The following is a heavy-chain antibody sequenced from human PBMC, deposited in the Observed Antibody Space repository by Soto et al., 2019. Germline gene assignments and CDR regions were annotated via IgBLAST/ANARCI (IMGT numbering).Heavy chain of an antibody. Sequence: PGASLKISCKGSGYSFTSYWINWVRQMPGKGLEWMGTIDPSDSYINYAQKLQGRVTMTTDTSTSTAYMELRSLRSDDTAVYYCVYSNYGQNWFDPWGQGTLVTVSS. D-gene: IGHD4-4*01. CDR2: IDPSDSYI. CDR3: VYSNYGQNWFDP. J-gene: IGHJ5*02. V-gene: IGHV1-18*04. CDR1: GYSFTSYW.